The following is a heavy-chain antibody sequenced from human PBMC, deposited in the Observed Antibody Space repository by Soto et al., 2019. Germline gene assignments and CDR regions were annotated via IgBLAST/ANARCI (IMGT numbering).Heavy chain of an antibody. D-gene: IGHD6-19*01. CDR1: GGSISSFY. Sequence: SETLSLTCTISGGSISSFYWSWIRQPPGTGLEWIGFIHYSGSSNYNPSLKSRVTISVDTSKNQFSLKLFSVTAADTAVYYCASTIAVAAPFDYWGQGILVTVSS. J-gene: IGHJ4*02. V-gene: IGHV4-59*08. CDR2: IHYSGSS. CDR3: ASTIAVAAPFDY.